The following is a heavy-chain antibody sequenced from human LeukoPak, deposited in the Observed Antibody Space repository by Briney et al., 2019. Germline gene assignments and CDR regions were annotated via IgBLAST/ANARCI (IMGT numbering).Heavy chain of an antibody. D-gene: IGHD4-17*01. CDR1: GFAFSSYS. Sequence: PGGSLRLSCAASGFAFSSYSMNWVRQAPGKGLEWVSSISSSSSSYIYYADSVKGRFTISRDNAKVSLYLEMNSLRAEDTAVYYCARGLRRGDYWGQGTLVTVSS. J-gene: IGHJ4*02. V-gene: IGHV3-21*01. CDR2: ISSSSSSYI. CDR3: ARGLRRGDY.